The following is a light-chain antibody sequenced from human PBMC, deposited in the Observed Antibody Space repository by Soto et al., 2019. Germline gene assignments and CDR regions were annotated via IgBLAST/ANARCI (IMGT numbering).Light chain of an antibody. J-gene: IGKJ1*01. Sequence: IQMTQSPASLSASVGDRVTITCRASQSISTYLGWYQQKPGKAPNLLIYAASSLQSGVPSRFSGSGSGTDFTLTISSLQPEDCATYYCLQDYHYPRTFGQGTTVDIK. CDR2: AAS. CDR1: QSISTY. CDR3: LQDYHYPRT. V-gene: IGKV1-6*01.